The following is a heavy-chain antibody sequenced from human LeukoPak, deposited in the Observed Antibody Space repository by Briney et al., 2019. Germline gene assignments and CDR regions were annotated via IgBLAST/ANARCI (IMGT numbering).Heavy chain of an antibody. D-gene: IGHD2-15*01. CDR1: GGSISSGGYY. Sequence: SQTLSLTCTVSGGSISSGGYYWSWIRQPPGKGLEWIGYIYHSGSTYYNPSLKSRVTISVDRSKNQFSLKLSSVTAADTAVYYCARGPPDIVVVRNWGQGTLVTVSS. CDR2: IYHSGST. J-gene: IGHJ4*02. V-gene: IGHV4-30-2*01. CDR3: ARGPPDIVVVRN.